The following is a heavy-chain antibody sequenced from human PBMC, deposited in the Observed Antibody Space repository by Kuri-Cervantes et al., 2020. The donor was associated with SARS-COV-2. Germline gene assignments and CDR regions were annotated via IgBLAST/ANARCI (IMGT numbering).Heavy chain of an antibody. CDR1: GFTFSSYG. CDR2: IRYDGSNK. Sequence: GESLKISCAASGFTFSSYGMHWVRQAPGKGLEWVAFIRYDGSNKYYADSVKGRFTISRDNSKNTLYLQMNSLRAEDTAVYYCAKPSGELVYYYYYYMDVWGKGTTVTVSS. CDR3: AKPSGELVYYYYYYMDV. V-gene: IGHV3-30*02. D-gene: IGHD1-7*01. J-gene: IGHJ6*03.